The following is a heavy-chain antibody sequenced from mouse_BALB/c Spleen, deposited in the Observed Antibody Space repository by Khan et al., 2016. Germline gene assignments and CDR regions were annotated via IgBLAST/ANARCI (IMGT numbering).Heavy chain of an antibody. CDR1: GFDFSRYW. J-gene: IGHJ4*01. CDR2: INPDSSTI. V-gene: IGHV4-1*02. Sequence: EVKLLESGGGLVQPGGSLKLSCAASGFDFSRYWMSWVRQAPGKGLEWIGEINPDSSTINYTPSLKDKFIISRDNAKNMLYLQMSKVRSEDTALYYCARHGNYYAMDYWGQGTSVTVSS. CDR3: ARHGNYYAMDY. D-gene: IGHD2-1*01.